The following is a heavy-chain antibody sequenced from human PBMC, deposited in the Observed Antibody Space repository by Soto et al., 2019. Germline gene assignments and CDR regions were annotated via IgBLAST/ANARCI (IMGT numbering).Heavy chain of an antibody. V-gene: IGHV1-46*01. Sequence: QVQLMQSGAEVKKPGASVKVSCKASGDTFTDYYIHWVRQAPGQGLEWMGTVNPSGGHTTYAQHCLGRVTRTRDTSTSTLYRELTSLTSDDRAIYYCARGGHVVVVTAALDYWGQGTLVTVSS. CDR1: GDTFTDYY. D-gene: IGHD2-21*02. CDR2: VNPSGGHT. CDR3: ARGGHVVVVTAALDY. J-gene: IGHJ4*02.